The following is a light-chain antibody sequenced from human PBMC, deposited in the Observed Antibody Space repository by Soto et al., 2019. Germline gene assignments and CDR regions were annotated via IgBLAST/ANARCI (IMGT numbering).Light chain of an antibody. J-gene: IGKJ5*01. CDR1: QSVSSY. V-gene: IGKV3-11*01. CDR2: DAS. CDR3: QQRSNWPLT. Sequence: EIVLTQSPATLSLSPGERATLSCRASQSVSSYLAWYQQKPGQSPRLLIYDASSGATGIPARFSGSGSGTDFTLTISSLEPEDFAVYYCQQRSNWPLTFGPGTRLEIK.